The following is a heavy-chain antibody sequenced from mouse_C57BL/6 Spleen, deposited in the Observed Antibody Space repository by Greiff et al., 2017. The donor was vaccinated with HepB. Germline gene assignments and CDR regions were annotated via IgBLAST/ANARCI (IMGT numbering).Heavy chain of an antibody. Sequence: EVKLVESGPELVKPGASVKIPCKASGYTFTDYNMDWVKQSHGKSLEWIGDINPNNGGTIYNQKFKGKATLTVDKSSSTAYMELRSLTSEDTAVYYCARGGQLRLLSWFAYWGQGTLVTVSA. J-gene: IGHJ3*01. D-gene: IGHD3-2*02. V-gene: IGHV1-18*01. CDR1: GYTFTDYN. CDR2: INPNNGGT. CDR3: ARGGQLRLLSWFAY.